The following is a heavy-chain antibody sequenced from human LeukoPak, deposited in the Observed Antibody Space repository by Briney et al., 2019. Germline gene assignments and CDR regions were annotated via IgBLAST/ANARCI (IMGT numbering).Heavy chain of an antibody. CDR1: GFTFTSYA. V-gene: IGHV3-23*01. CDR2: ISGDGEST. J-gene: IGHJ4*02. D-gene: IGHD2/OR15-2a*01. CDR3: ARDEYRADAY. Sequence: GGSLRLSCAASGFTFTSYALDWVRQAPGKGLEWISVISGDGESTHYADSVKGRFTISRDNSKNTLYLQMNSLRAEDTAVYYCARDEYRADAYWGRGTLVTVSS.